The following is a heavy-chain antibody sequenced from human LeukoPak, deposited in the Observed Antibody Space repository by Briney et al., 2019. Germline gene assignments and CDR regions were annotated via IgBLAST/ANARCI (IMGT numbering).Heavy chain of an antibody. Sequence: GASVKVSCKASGYTFTEYYLHWVRQAPGQGLEWIGRINPNSGGTNYARTFQGRVTMTRDTSISTAYMELSRLRSDDTAVYFCARASYYDSGGYQYYFDCCGQGTLVTVSS. CDR3: ARASYYDSGGYQYYFDC. V-gene: IGHV1-2*06. CDR2: INPNSGGT. J-gene: IGHJ4*02. CDR1: GYTFTEYY. D-gene: IGHD3-22*01.